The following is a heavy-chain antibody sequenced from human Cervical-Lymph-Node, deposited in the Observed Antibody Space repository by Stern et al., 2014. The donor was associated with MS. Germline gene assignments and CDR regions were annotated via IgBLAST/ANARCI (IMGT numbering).Heavy chain of an antibody. CDR3: AGADFWSAIAL. J-gene: IGHJ4*02. Sequence: QLQLQESGSGLVKPSQTLSLTCAVSGGSISTAGYSWTWIRQRPGKGLEWFGYVYHNWGTYYNPSLKRSVTISVDRYKNQFSLRLTCVTAADTAVYYCAGADFWSAIALWGQGILVTVSS. D-gene: IGHD3-3*01. V-gene: IGHV4-30-2*01. CDR2: VYHNWGT. CDR1: GGSISTAGYS.